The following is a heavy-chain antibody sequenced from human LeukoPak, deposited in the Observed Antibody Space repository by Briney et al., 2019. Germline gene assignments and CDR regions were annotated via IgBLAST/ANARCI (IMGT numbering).Heavy chain of an antibody. V-gene: IGHV4-38-2*02. D-gene: IGHD6-13*01. Sequence: SETLSLTCTVSGYSISSGYYWGWIRQPPGKGLEWIGSIYHSGSTNYNPSLKSRVTISVDTSKNQFSLKLSSVTAADTAVYYCAGGGVAAAGTYYFDYWGQGTLVTVSS. CDR3: AGGGVAAAGTYYFDY. CDR2: IYHSGST. J-gene: IGHJ4*02. CDR1: GYSISSGYY.